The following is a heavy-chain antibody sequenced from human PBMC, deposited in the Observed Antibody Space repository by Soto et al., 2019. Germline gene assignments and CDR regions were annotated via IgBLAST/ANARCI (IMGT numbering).Heavy chain of an antibody. Sequence: PWETLSLTFTVSGGSISSGDYYWSWIRQPPGKGLEWIGYIYYSGSTYYNPSLKSRVTISVDTSKNQFSLKLSSVTAADTAVYYCARVLIAAAALSFDYWGQGTLVTVSS. CDR3: ARVLIAAAALSFDY. V-gene: IGHV4-30-4*01. CDR2: IYYSGST. D-gene: IGHD6-13*01. CDR1: GGSISSGDYY. J-gene: IGHJ4*02.